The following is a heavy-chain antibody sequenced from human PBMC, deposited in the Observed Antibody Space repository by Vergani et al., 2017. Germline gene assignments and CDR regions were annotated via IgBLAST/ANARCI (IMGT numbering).Heavy chain of an antibody. J-gene: IGHJ5*02. CDR1: GFIFSHYW. CDR2: INQDGSEK. V-gene: IGHV3-7*01. CDR3: ARINYYGSSGYSLTRWHNWFDP. Sequence: EVQLVESGGGLVQPGGSLRLSCAASGFIFSHYWMSWVRQAPGKGLEWVAHINQDGSEKYYVDSVKGRFTISRDNAKNSLYLQMNSLRAEDTALYYCARINYYGSSGYSLTRWHNWFDPWGQGTLITFSS. D-gene: IGHD3-22*01.